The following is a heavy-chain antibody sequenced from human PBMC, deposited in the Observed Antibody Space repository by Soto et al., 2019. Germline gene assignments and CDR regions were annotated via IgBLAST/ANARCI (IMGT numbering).Heavy chain of an antibody. CDR1: GFTFSSYA. D-gene: IGHD3-10*01. J-gene: IGHJ4*02. CDR3: AKDPMVRGVTPSWKFDY. Sequence: GGSLRLSCAASGFTFSSYAMSWVRQAPGKGLEWVSAISGSGGSTYYADSVKGRFTISRDNSKNTLYLQMNSLRAEDTAVYYCAKDPMVRGVTPSWKFDYWGQGTLVTVSS. CDR2: ISGSGGST. V-gene: IGHV3-23*01.